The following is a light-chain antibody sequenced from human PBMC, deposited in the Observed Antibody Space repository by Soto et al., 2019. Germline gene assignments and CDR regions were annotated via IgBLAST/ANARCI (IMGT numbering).Light chain of an antibody. CDR3: MQALQTPRT. J-gene: IGKJ1*01. CDR2: LGS. CDR1: QSLLHSNGYNY. V-gene: IGKV2-28*01. Sequence: DIVMTQSPLSLPVTPGEPASISCRSSQSLLHSNGYNYLDWYLQKPGQSPQLLIYLGSNRASGVPDRLSGSVSGTDFTLKISRVEAEDVWVYYCMQALQTPRTFGQGTKVEIK.